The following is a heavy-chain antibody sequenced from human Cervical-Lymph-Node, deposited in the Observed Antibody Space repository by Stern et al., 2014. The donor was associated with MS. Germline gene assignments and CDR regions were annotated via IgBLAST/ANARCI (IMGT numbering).Heavy chain of an antibody. CDR3: ATLSYYYDSSGELCY. CDR2: FDPEDGET. V-gene: IGHV1-24*01. D-gene: IGHD3-22*01. CDR1: GYTLTELA. Sequence: VQLVESGAEVKKPGASVKVSCKVSGYTLTELAMHWVRQAPGKGLEWMGGFDPEDGETIYAQKFQGRVTMTEDTSTDTAYMELSSLRSEDTAVYYCATLSYYYDSSGELCYWGQGTLVTVSS. J-gene: IGHJ4*02.